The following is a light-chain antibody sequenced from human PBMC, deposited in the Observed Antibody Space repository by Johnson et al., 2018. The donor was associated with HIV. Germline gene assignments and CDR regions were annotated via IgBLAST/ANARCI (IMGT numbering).Light chain of an antibody. J-gene: IGLJ1*01. CDR2: ENN. CDR1: SSNIGNNY. V-gene: IGLV1-51*02. CDR3: GTWDSSLSAGV. Sequence: QSVLTQSPSVSAAPGQKVTISCSGSSSNIGNNYVSWYQQLPGTAPKLLIYENNKRPSGIPDRFSGSKFGTSATLGITGLQTGDEADYYCGTWDSSLSAGVFGTGTKVTV.